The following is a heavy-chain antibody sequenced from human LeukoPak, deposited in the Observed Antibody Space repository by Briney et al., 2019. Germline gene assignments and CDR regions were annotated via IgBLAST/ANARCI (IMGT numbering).Heavy chain of an antibody. Sequence: SVKVSCKASGYTFTSYGISWVRHAPGQGLECMGWISAYNGNTNYAHKLQGRVTMTTDTSTSTVYMELRSLSSDDPAVYYCGRAGTRDSGYDDWGQGTLVTVSS. CDR1: GYTFTSYG. D-gene: IGHD5-12*01. CDR3: GRAGTRDSGYDD. CDR2: ISAYNGNT. J-gene: IGHJ4*02. V-gene: IGHV1-18*04.